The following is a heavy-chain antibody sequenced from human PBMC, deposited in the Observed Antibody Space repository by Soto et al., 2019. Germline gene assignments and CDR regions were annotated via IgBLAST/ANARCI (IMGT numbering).Heavy chain of an antibody. V-gene: IGHV4-59*01. Sequence: SETLSLTCTVSGGSITSYYWSWIRQPPGKGLEWIGYMYYSGSTNYNPSLKSRVTISVDTSKNQFSLKLSSVTAADTAVYYCARGRGWVDPWGQGTLVTVSS. J-gene: IGHJ5*02. CDR2: MYYSGST. CDR3: ARGRGWVDP. CDR1: GGSITSYY.